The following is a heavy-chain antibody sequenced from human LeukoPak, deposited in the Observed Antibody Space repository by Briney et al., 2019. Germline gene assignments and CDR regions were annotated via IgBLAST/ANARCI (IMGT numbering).Heavy chain of an antibody. Sequence: PGRSLRLSCAASGFTFSSYAMHWVRQAPGKGLEWVAVISYDGSNKYYAYSVKGRFTISRDNSKNTLYLQMNSLRAEDTAVYYCARDLGVGAIRLILDYWGQGTLVTVSS. CDR1: GFTFSSYA. V-gene: IGHV3-30-3*01. CDR3: ARDLGVGAIRLILDY. D-gene: IGHD1-26*01. CDR2: ISYDGSNK. J-gene: IGHJ4*02.